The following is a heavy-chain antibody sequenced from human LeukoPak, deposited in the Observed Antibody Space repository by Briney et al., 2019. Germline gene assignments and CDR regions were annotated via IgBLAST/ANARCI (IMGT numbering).Heavy chain of an antibody. Sequence: ASVKVSCKASGYTFTSYAISWVRQATGQGLEWMGWMTPNDGKTGYAQKFQGRVTMTGDTSVSTAYMELNSLTSEDTAVYYCARDDVLTPFDPWGQGTLVTVSS. D-gene: IGHD3-9*01. CDR2: MTPNDGKT. CDR1: GYTFTSYA. J-gene: IGHJ5*02. CDR3: ARDDVLTPFDP. V-gene: IGHV1-8*01.